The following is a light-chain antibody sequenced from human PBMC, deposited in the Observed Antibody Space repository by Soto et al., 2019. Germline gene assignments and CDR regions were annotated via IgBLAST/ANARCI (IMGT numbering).Light chain of an antibody. J-gene: IGKJ1*01. CDR2: DAS. Sequence: EIVLTQSPATLSLSPGERATLSCRAGQSVSSYLAWYLQRPGQAPRLLIYDASNKATGLPARFSGGGSGTNLTHTSSMLDPEDFAVYCMQQNRWPPRTFGQGTKVDIK. V-gene: IGKV3-11*01. CDR1: QSVSSY. CDR3: QQNRWPPRT.